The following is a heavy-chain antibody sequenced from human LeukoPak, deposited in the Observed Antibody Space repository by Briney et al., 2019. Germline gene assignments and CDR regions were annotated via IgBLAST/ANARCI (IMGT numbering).Heavy chain of an antibody. V-gene: IGHV3-23*01. Sequence: GGSLRLSCAASGFTFSSYGMSWVRQAPGKGLEWVSAISGSGGSTYYADSVKGRFTISRDNSKNTLYLQMNSLRAEDTAVYYCATARYSGSYSSQYYFDYWGQGTLVTVSS. D-gene: IGHD1-26*01. CDR1: GFTFSSYG. CDR3: ATARYSGSYSSQYYFDY. J-gene: IGHJ4*02. CDR2: ISGSGGST.